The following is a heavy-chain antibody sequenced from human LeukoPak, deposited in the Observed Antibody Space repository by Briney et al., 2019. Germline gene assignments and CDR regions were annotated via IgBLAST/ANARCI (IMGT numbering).Heavy chain of an antibody. CDR3: ARSNWGQLRSIDY. J-gene: IGHJ4*02. CDR2: IYYSGST. V-gene: IGHV4-30-4*01. Sequence: SETLSLTCTVSGGSISSGDYYWRWIRQPPGRGLEWIGYIYYSGSTYYNPSLKSRVTISVDTSKNQFSLKLSSVTAADTAVYYCARSNWGQLRSIDYWGQGTLVTVSS. CDR1: GGSISSGDYY. D-gene: IGHD2-2*01.